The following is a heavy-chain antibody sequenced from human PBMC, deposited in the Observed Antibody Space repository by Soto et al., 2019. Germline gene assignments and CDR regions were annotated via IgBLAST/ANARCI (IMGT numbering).Heavy chain of an antibody. CDR3: ARHLFSLGQIDY. V-gene: IGHV4-39*01. D-gene: IGHD6-13*01. Sequence: SETLSLTCTVSGVSISSSSYYWGWIRQPPGKGLEWIGSINYSGSTYYNPPLKSRVTISVDTSKNQFSLKLTSVTAADTAVYDCARHLFSLGQIDYWGQGTLVTVSS. CDR1: GVSISSSSYY. J-gene: IGHJ4*02. CDR2: INYSGST.